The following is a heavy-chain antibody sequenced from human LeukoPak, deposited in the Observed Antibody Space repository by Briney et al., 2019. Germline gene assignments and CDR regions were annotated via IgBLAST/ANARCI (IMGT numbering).Heavy chain of an antibody. D-gene: IGHD3-3*01. CDR2: INAGSGNT. J-gene: IGHJ4*02. Sequence: GASAKVSCTASGYTFTSYAMHWVRQAPGQRLEWMGWINAGSGNTKYSQKFQGRVTITRDTSASTAYMELSSLRSEDTAVYYCARDTDYDFWSGYSPLDYWGQGTLVTVSS. CDR1: GYTFTSYA. V-gene: IGHV1-3*01. CDR3: ARDTDYDFWSGYSPLDY.